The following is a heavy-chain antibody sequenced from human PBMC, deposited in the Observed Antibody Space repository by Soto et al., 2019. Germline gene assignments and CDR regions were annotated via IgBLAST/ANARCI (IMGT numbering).Heavy chain of an antibody. D-gene: IGHD2-2*01. V-gene: IGHV4-59*01. CDR1: GGSISSYY. CDR3: ARYYCTSDTCYYFDY. CDR2: IYDTGST. Sequence: LSLTCTVSGGSISSYYWSWIRQTPGKGLEWIGYIYDTGSTNYNPSLKSRVSFSVDTSKNQFSLKLNSVTAADTAVYYCARYYCTSDTCYYFDYWGQGTLVTVSS. J-gene: IGHJ4*02.